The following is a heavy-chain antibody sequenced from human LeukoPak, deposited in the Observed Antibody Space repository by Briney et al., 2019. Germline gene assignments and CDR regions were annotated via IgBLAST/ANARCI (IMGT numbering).Heavy chain of an antibody. V-gene: IGHV1-2*02. Sequence: ASVKVSCKASGYTFTGYYMHWVRQAPGQGLEWMGWINPNSGGTNYAQKFQGRVTMTRDTSISTAYMELSRLRSDDTAVYYCARVVGVVPAARFDPWGQGTLVTVSS. J-gene: IGHJ5*02. CDR2: INPNSGGT. D-gene: IGHD2-2*01. CDR1: GYTFTGYY. CDR3: ARVVGVVPAARFDP.